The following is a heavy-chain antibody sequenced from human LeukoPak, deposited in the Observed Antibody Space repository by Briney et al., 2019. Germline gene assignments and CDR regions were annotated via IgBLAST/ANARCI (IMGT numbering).Heavy chain of an antibody. Sequence: SETPSLTCAVSGGSISSSNWWSWVRQPPGKGLEWIGEIYHSGSTNYNPSLKSRVTISVDKSKNQFSLKLSSVTAADTAVYYCARGYYDILTGYYFDYWGQGTLVTVSS. J-gene: IGHJ4*02. V-gene: IGHV4-4*02. CDR1: GGSISSSNW. CDR3: ARGYYDILTGYYFDY. D-gene: IGHD3-9*01. CDR2: IYHSGST.